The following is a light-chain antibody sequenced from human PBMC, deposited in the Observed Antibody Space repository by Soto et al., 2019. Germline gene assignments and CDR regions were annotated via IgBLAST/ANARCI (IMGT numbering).Light chain of an antibody. CDR3: QQYNNWPPTT. CDR2: AAS. V-gene: IGKV1-9*01. Sequence: IQLTQSPSSLSASVADRVTITCRASQGISSYLAWYQQKPGKAPKLLIYAASTLQSGVPSRFSGSGSGTDFTLTISSLQPEDFAVYYCQQYNNWPPTTFGQGTRLEIK. CDR1: QGISSY. J-gene: IGKJ5*01.